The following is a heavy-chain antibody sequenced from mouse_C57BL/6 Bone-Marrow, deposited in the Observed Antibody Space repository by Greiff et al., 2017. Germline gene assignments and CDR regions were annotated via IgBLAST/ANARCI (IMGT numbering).Heavy chain of an antibody. CDR2: IYPTSGRT. Sequence: QVQLQQPGAELVKPGASVKMSFKASGYTFTSYWITWVQQRPGQGLEWIGDIYPTSGRTNYNETFTSKAILTVDTSSNTAYMQLSSLTSEDSAVFYCARSGPLGRSFDYWGQGTTLTVSS. D-gene: IGHD4-1*01. J-gene: IGHJ2*01. V-gene: IGHV1-55*01. CDR1: GYTFTSYW. CDR3: ARSGPLGRSFDY.